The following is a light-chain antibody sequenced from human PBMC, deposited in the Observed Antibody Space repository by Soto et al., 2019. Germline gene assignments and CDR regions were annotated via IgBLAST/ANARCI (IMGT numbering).Light chain of an antibody. Sequence: EIVLTQSPGTLSLSPGERATLSCRASQSVSSSYLAWYQQKPGQAPRLLIYGASSRATGIPDRFSGSGSGTGFTLTISRLEPEDFAVYYCQQYGSSLLTFGGGTKVDIK. CDR2: GAS. V-gene: IGKV3-20*01. CDR1: QSVSSSY. J-gene: IGKJ4*01. CDR3: QQYGSSLLT.